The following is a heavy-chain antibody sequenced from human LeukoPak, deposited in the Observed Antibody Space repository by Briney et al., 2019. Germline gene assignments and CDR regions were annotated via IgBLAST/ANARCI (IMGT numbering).Heavy chain of an antibody. J-gene: IGHJ3*02. V-gene: IGHV4-59*01. CDR3: ARDTRQDAFDI. CDR2: IYYSGST. CDR1: GGSISSYY. Sequence: SETLSLTCTVSGGSISSYYWSWIRQPPGKGLEWIGDIYYSGSTNYNPSLKSRVTISVDTSKNQFSLKLSSVTAADTAVYYCARDTRQDAFDIWGQGTMVTVSS.